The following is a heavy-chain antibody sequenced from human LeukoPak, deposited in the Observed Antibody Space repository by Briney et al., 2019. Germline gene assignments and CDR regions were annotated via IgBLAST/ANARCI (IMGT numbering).Heavy chain of an antibody. V-gene: IGHV4-30-4*08. Sequence: SETLSLTCTVSGGSISSGGYYWRWIRQHPGKGLEWIGYIYYSGSTYYNPSLKSRVTISVDTSKNQFSLKLSSVTAADTAVYYCARLRRYSGSYFFAYWGQGTLVTVSS. CDR3: ARLRRYSGSYFFAY. J-gene: IGHJ4*02. D-gene: IGHD1-26*01. CDR1: GGSISSGGYY. CDR2: IYYSGST.